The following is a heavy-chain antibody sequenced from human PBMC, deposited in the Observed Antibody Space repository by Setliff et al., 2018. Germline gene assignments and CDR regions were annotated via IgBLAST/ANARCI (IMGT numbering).Heavy chain of an antibody. J-gene: IGHJ6*03. CDR1: GGSISSSSYY. V-gene: IGHV4-39*07. CDR3: AREQWLDPPGYYYMDV. D-gene: IGHD6-19*01. Sequence: SETLSLTCTVSGGSISSSSYYWGWIRQPPGKGLEWIGSIYYSGSTYYNPSLKSRVTISVGTSKNQFSLKLSSVTAADMAVYYCAREQWLDPPGYYYMDVWAKGTTVTVSS. CDR2: IYYSGST.